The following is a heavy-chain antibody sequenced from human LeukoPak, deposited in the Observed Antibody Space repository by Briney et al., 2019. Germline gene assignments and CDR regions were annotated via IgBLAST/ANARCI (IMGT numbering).Heavy chain of an antibody. J-gene: IGHJ4*02. CDR3: AKNAHYQGYSYGGIDY. CDR2: ISYDGSDK. V-gene: IGHV3-30*18. D-gene: IGHD5-18*01. CDR1: GFTFSSYG. Sequence: GGSLRLSCAXSGFTFSSYGMHWVRQAPGKGLEWVAVISYDGSDKYSADSVKGRFTISRDNSRNTLYLQMNSLRAEDTAVYYCAKNAHYQGYSYGGIDYWGQGTLVTVSS.